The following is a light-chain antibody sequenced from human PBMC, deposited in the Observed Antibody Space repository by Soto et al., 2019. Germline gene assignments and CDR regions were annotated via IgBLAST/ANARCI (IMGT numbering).Light chain of an antibody. CDR3: SSYAGSNNVV. V-gene: IGLV2-8*01. Sequence: QPVLTQPPSASGSPGQSVTISCTGTSSDVGGYNFVSWYQQHPGKAPKLMIYEVSKRPSGVPDRFSGSKSGNTASLTVSGLQAEDAADYYCSSYAGSNNVVFGGGTKLTVL. J-gene: IGLJ2*01. CDR2: EVS. CDR1: SSDVGGYNF.